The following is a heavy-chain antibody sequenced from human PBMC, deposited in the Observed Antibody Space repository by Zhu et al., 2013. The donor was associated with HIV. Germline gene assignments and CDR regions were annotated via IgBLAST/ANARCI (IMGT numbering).Heavy chain of an antibody. CDR2: ISNSGST. D-gene: IGHD3-22*01. V-gene: IGHV4-30-4*01. CDR1: GGSVNSGDFF. J-gene: IGHJ4*02. Sequence: QVQLQESGPGLVKPSQTLSLICTVSGGSVNSGDFFWSWARQPPGKGLVWIGYISNSGSTYYNPSLRSRVTMAVDTSKSQFALTLTSVTAADTAVYYCARLHYYDSSGYYGGVLFDYWGQGTLVTVSS. CDR3: ARLHYYDSSGYYGGVLFDY.